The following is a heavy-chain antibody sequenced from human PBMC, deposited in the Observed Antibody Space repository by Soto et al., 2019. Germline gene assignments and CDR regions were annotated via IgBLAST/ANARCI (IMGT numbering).Heavy chain of an antibody. CDR2: INAGNGNT. J-gene: IGHJ5*02. CDR3: ARDLGRGYCSGGSCYPANDWFDP. CDR1: GYTFTSYA. Sequence: ASVKVSCKASGYTFTSYAMHWVRQAPGQRIEWMGWINAGNGNTKYSQKFLGRVTITRDTSASTAYMELSSLRSEDTAVYYCARDLGRGYCSGGSCYPANDWFDPWGQGTLVTVSS. D-gene: IGHD2-15*01. V-gene: IGHV1-3*01.